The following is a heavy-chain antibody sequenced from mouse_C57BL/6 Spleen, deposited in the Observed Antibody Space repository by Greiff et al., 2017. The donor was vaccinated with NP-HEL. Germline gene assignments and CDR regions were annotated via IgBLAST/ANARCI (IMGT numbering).Heavy chain of an antibody. D-gene: IGHD4-1*01. V-gene: IGHV1-61*01. J-gene: IGHJ2*01. Sequence: QVHVKQPGAELVRPGSSVKLSCKASGYTFTSYWMDWVKQRPGQGLEWIGNIYPSDSETHYNQKFKDKATLTVDKSSSTAYMQLSSLTSEDSAVYYCARKRANWDDYWGQGTTLTVSS. CDR2: IYPSDSET. CDR3: ARKRANWDDY. CDR1: GYTFTSYW.